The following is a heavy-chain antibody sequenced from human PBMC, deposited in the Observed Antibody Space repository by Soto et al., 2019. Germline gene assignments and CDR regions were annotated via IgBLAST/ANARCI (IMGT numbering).Heavy chain of an antibody. CDR1: GFTFSSYG. Sequence: QVQLVESGGGVVQPGRSLRLSCAASGFTFSSYGMHWVRQAPGKGLEWVAVISYDGSNKYYADSVKGRFTISRDNSKNPLYRQINRLRAEDTAVYYCAKADGDCLSELSYYYYGMAVWGQGTTVTVSS. CDR2: ISYDGSNK. J-gene: IGHJ6*02. D-gene: IGHD2-21*02. CDR3: AKADGDCLSELSYYYYGMAV. V-gene: IGHV3-30*18.